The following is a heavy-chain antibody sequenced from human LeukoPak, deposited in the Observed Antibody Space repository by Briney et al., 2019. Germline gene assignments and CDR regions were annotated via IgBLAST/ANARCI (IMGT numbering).Heavy chain of an antibody. V-gene: IGHV1-2*02. J-gene: IGHJ6*03. CDR3: ARDKTQSPLDYYYMDV. D-gene: IGHD4-11*01. CDR1: GYTFTVYY. CDR2: INPNSGGT. Sequence: ASVKVSCKASGYTFTVYYMHWVRQAPGQGLEWMGWINPNSGGTNYAQKFQGRVTMTRDTSISTAYMELSRLRSDDTAVYYCARDKTQSPLDYYYMDVWGKGTTVTVSS.